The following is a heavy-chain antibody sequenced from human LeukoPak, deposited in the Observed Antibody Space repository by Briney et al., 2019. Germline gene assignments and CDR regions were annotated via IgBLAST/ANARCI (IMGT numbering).Heavy chain of an antibody. CDR1: GFTISSCS. CDR2: ISSSSSYI. D-gene: IGHD5-24*01. J-gene: IGHJ1*01. V-gene: IGHV3-21*01. Sequence: GGPLLLCCAASGFTISSCSMNWGRPAPGRGLGWVSSISSSSSYIYYADSEKGRFTISRDNAKNSLYLQMNSLRAEDTAVYYCARGDGYNDAEYLQHWGQGTLVTVS. CDR3: ARGDGYNDAEYLQH.